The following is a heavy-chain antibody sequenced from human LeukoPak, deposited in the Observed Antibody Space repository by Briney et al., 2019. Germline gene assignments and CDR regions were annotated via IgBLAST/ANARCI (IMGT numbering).Heavy chain of an antibody. Sequence: GGSLRLSCAASGFTFSSYWMDSVRHAPGKGLVWVSRINSDGSSTSYADSVKGRFTISRDNAKNTLYLQMNSLRAEDTAVYYCAREHYDFWSGFYYYYYGMDVWGQGTTVTVSS. CDR2: INSDGSST. J-gene: IGHJ6*02. CDR3: AREHYDFWSGFYYYYYGMDV. V-gene: IGHV3-74*01. D-gene: IGHD3-3*01. CDR1: GFTFSSYW.